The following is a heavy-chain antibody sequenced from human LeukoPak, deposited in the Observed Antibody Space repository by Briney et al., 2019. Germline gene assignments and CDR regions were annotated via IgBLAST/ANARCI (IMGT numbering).Heavy chain of an antibody. Sequence: ASVKVSCKASGYTFTSYDINWARQATGQGLEWMGWMNPNSGNTGYAQKFQGRVTITRNTSISTAYMELSSLRSEDTAVYYCARIVPSDYYYYYYMDVWGKGTTVTVSS. J-gene: IGHJ6*03. CDR3: ARIVPSDYYYYYYMDV. V-gene: IGHV1-8*03. CDR2: MNPNSGNT. CDR1: GYTFTSYD. D-gene: IGHD2-8*01.